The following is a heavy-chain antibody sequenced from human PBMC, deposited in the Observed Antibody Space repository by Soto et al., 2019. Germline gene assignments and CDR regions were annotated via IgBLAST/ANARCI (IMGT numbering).Heavy chain of an antibody. J-gene: IGHJ6*02. CDR1: GYTFTSYA. Sequence: ASVKVSCKASGYTFTSYAMHWVRQAPGQRLEWMGWINAGNGNTKYSQKFQGRVTITRDTSASTAYMELSSLRSEDTAVYYCARDSNFQVTATPSYYYYGMDVWGQGTTVTVSS. D-gene: IGHD2-15*01. CDR3: ARDSNFQVTATPSYYYYGMDV. CDR2: INAGNGNT. V-gene: IGHV1-3*01.